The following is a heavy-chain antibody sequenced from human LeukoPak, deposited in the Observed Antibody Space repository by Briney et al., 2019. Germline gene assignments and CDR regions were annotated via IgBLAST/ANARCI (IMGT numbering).Heavy chain of an antibody. J-gene: IGHJ6*02. V-gene: IGHV3-74*01. CDR3: ARDAVDTANAV. Sequence: GSLRLSCAASGFTFTTYWMHWVRQAPGKGLVWVSHINSDGSITSYADSVKGRFTISRDNAKNTLYLQMNSLGAEDTAVYYCARDAVDTANAVWGQGTTVTVSS. CDR1: GFTFTTYW. D-gene: IGHD5-18*01. CDR2: INSDGSIT.